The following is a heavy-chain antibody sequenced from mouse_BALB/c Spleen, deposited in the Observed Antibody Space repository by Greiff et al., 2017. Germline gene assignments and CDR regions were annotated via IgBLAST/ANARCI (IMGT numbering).Heavy chain of an antibody. CDR3: NARAGTGYAMDY. CDR2: IDPENGDT. CDR1: GFNIKDYY. J-gene: IGHJ4*01. V-gene: IGHV14-4*02. Sequence: EVQLQQSGAELVRSGASVKLSCTASGFNIKDYYMHWVKQRPEQGLEWIGWIDPENGDTEYAPKFQGKATMTADTSSNTAYLQLSSLTSEDTAVYYCNARAGTGYAMDYWGQGTSVTVSS. D-gene: IGHD3-3*01.